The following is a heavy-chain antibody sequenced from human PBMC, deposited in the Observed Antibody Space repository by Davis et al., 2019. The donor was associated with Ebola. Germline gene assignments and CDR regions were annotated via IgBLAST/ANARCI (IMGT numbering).Heavy chain of an antibody. V-gene: IGHV1-3*01. J-gene: IGHJ5*02. CDR1: GYTFTSYA. CDR3: ARIPYRGFTYRSGYHNWFDP. D-gene: IGHD3-22*01. CDR2: INAGNGNT. Sequence: ASVKVSCKASGYTFTSYAMHWVRQAPGQRLEWMGWINAGNGNTKYSQKFQGRVTITRDTSASTAYMELSSLRSEDTAVYYCARIPYRGFTYRSGYHNWFDPWGQGTLVTVSS.